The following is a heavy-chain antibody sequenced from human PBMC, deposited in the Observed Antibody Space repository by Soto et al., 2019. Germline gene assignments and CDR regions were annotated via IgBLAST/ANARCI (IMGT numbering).Heavy chain of an antibody. D-gene: IGHD1-26*01. CDR1: GGSIISYY. V-gene: IGHV4-59*12. Sequence: PSETLSLTCTVSGGSIISYYWSWIRQPPGKGLEWIGYIYYSGSTNYNPSLKSRVTISVDTSKNQFSLKLSSVTAADTAVYYCARVSGSYYYGMDVWGQGITVTVSS. CDR3: ARVSGSYYYGMDV. J-gene: IGHJ6*02. CDR2: IYYSGST.